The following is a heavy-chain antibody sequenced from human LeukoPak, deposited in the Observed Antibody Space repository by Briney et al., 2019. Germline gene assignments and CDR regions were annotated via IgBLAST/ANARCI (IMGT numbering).Heavy chain of an antibody. D-gene: IGHD2-15*01. J-gene: IGHJ3*02. CDR2: ISGSGGSR. V-gene: IGHV3-23*01. CDR3: AKDLGIVVAIDAFDI. Sequence: GGSLRLSCAASGFTFSSYAMSWVRQAPGKGLEWVSAISGSGGSRYYADSVKGRFTISRDNSKNTLYLQMNSLRAEDTAVYYCAKDLGIVVAIDAFDIWGQGTMVTVSS. CDR1: GFTFSSYA.